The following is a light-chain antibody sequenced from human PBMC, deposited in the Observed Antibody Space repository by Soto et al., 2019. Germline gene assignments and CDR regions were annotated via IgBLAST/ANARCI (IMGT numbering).Light chain of an antibody. V-gene: IGKV1-9*01. CDR1: QGISSY. CDR2: TAS. Sequence: DIQLTQSPSFLSASVGDRVTITCRASQGISSYLAWYQQKPGKAPKLLIYTASTLQSGVPSRFSGSGSGTEFTLTISSLQPEDVATYCCQRLNNYVLIFGGGTKVEIK. CDR3: QRLNNYVLI. J-gene: IGKJ4*01.